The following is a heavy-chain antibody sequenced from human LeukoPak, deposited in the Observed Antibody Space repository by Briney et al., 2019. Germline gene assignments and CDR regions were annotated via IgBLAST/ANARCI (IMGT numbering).Heavy chain of an antibody. CDR2: MNPNSGNT. J-gene: IGHJ6*02. CDR3: ERAHSMVPGVVPYYGMDV. V-gene: IGHV1-8*01. Sequence: ASVKVSCKASGYTFTSYDFNWVRQASGQGLEWMGWMNPNSGNTGFAPEFQGRGSMTWSTSISTAHMELSSLRSEDTAVYYCERAHSMVPGVVPYYGMDVWGQGTTVTVSS. D-gene: IGHD3-10*01. CDR1: GYTFTSYD.